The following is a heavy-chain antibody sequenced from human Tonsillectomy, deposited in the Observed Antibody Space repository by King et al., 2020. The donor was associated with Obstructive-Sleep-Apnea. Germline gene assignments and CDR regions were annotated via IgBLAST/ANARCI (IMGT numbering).Heavy chain of an antibody. CDR3: AKELVVAPDYYDYYGIDV. CDR1: GFTFSSHG. J-gene: IGHJ6*02. Sequence: VQLVESGGGVVQPGKSLRLSCAASGFTFSSHGMHWVRQAPGKGLEWLSVISYDGTVQYYADSVKGRFTISRDNSKNTLSLQMNSLRPDDTAIYYCAKELVVAPDYYDYYGIDVWGQGTPVTVSS. CDR2: ISYDGTVQ. D-gene: IGHD2-8*02. V-gene: IGHV3-30*18.